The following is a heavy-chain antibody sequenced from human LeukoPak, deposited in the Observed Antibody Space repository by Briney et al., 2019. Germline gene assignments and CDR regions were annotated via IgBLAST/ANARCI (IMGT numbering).Heavy chain of an antibody. CDR1: GYTFTSYG. CDR2: INPNSGGT. D-gene: IGHD2-2*01. V-gene: IGHV1-2*02. CDR3: ARVVVVPAATRYYYGMDV. J-gene: IGHJ6*02. Sequence: ASVKVSCKASGYTFTSYGISWVRQAPGQGLEWMGWINPNSGGTNYAQKFQGRVTMTRDTSISTAYMELSRLRSDDTAVYYCARVVVVPAATRYYYGMDVWGQGTTVTVSS.